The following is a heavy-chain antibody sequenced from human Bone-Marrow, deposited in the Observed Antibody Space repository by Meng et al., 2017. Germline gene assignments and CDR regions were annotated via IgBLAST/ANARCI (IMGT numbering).Heavy chain of an antibody. CDR2: IKSKGSGGTT. V-gene: IGHV3-15*01. Sequence: GESLKISCAVSGLNFNDAWMSWVRQAPGKGLEWIGRIKSKGSGGTTDYSAQVKGRFTVSRDDSKNTLYLQMNRLKTEDTAVYHCAHIGDIATTRLESWGQGTLVTVSS. CDR3: AHIGDIATTRLES. D-gene: IGHD5-12*01. J-gene: IGHJ5*01. CDR1: GLNFNDAW.